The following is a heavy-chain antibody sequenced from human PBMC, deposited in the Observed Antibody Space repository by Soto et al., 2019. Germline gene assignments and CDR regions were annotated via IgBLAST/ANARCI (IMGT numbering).Heavy chain of an antibody. J-gene: IGHJ1*01. CDR3: ARDLWWYLH. CDR2: ISAGSEGA. V-gene: IGHV3-23*01. CDR1: GFSFTSHA. D-gene: IGHD2-15*01. Sequence: EVQLLESGGGLVQPGGALRLSCAASGFSFTSHAMSWVRQAPGKGLQWISSISAGSEGAYYADSVKGRFTISRDNSNNTLYLHMNSLRAEDTAVYYCARDLWWYLHWGQETLVTVSS.